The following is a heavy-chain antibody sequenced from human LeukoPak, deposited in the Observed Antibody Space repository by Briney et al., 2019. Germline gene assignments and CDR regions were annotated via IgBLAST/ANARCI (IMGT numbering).Heavy chain of an antibody. CDR2: IYTSGST. CDR1: GGSISSYY. Sequence: SETLSLTCTVSGGSISSYYWGWIRQPAGKGLEWIGRIYTSGSTNYNPSLKSRVTMSVDTSKNQFSLKLSSVTAADTAVYYCARDPLHQSPYYYGSGSYYSYYGMDVWGQGTTVTVSS. V-gene: IGHV4-4*07. CDR3: ARDPLHQSPYYYGSGSYYSYYGMDV. D-gene: IGHD3-10*01. J-gene: IGHJ6*02.